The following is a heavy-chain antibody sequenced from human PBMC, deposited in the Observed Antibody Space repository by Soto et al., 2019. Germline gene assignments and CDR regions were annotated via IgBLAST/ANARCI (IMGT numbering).Heavy chain of an antibody. CDR2: ISNNIIII. CDR3: GRESPYSDFSLHY. V-gene: IGHV3-48*02. D-gene: IGHD4-17*01. J-gene: IGHJ4*02. Sequence: TGGSLRLSFEASGFTFSNYDLHWFRQAPAKGLEWISYISNNIIIISSADSKSGRFTISTDNVQTSLYLHLDSLKDEDTAVYYCGRESPYSDFSLHYWGRGTLVTVSS. CDR1: GFTFSNYD.